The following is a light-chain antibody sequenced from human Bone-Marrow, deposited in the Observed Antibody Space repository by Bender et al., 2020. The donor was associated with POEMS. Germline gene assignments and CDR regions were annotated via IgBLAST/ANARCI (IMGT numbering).Light chain of an antibody. J-gene: IGLJ3*02. CDR3: NSRGSSGDHWV. CDR1: SLRSYY. Sequence: SSELTQDPALSVALGQTVRITCQGDSLRSYYASWYQQKPGQAPILLIFAKNNRPSGIPDRFSGSSSGNTASLTITGALAEDEADYYCNSRGSSGDHWVFGGGTKLTVL. V-gene: IGLV3-19*01. CDR2: AKN.